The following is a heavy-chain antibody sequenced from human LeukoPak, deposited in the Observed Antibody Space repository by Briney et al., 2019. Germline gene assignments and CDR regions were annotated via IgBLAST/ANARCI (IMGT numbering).Heavy chain of an antibody. J-gene: IGHJ6*03. CDR2: INHNGGT. V-gene: IGHV4-34*01. CDR1: GGSFSDHS. Sequence: TSETLSLTCAVYGGSFSDHSWTWIRQAPGEGLEWIGEINHNGGTNHNPSLVSRVIMSGDTSKNQFSLKVSSVTAADTAVYYCARVGYSYSINDWSRTGLEAYATKYYYYMDVWGKGTTVTVSS. D-gene: IGHD5-18*01. CDR3: ARVGYSYSINDWSRTGLEAYATKYYYYMDV.